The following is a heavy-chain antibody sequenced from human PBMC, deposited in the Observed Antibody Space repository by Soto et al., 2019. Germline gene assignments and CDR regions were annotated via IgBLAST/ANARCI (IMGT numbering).Heavy chain of an antibody. J-gene: IGHJ5*02. V-gene: IGHV3-23*01. D-gene: IGHD4-17*01. Sequence: LRLSCSASGSTFNNYAMSWVRQAPGKGLEWVSAISGSGGSTYYADSVKGRFTISRDSSKNTLYLRMNRLRAEDTALYYCAKARAGFFGDYVWFDPWGQGTLVTVSS. CDR1: GSTFNNYA. CDR2: ISGSGGST. CDR3: AKARAGFFGDYVWFDP.